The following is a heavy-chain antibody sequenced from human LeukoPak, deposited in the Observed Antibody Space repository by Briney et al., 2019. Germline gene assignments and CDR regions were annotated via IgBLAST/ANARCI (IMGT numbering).Heavy chain of an antibody. D-gene: IGHD3-3*01. CDR2: IYPGDSDT. CDR1: GSIFTSYW. J-gene: IGHJ4*02. V-gene: IGHV5-51*01. CDR3: ARLHITIFGVVTPGDY. Sequence: GESLQISCKGSGSIFTSYWIGWVRQLPGKGLEWMGIIYPGDSDTRYSPSFQGQVTISADKSISTAYLQWSSLKASDTAMYYCARLHITIFGVVTPGDYWGQGTLVTVSS.